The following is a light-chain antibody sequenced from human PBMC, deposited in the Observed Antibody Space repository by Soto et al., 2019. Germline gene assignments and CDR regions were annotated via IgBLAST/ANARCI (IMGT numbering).Light chain of an antibody. Sequence: QSALTQPPSASGSPGQSVTISCTGTSGDVGAYNYVSWYQQYPGKAPKLMIYEVTKRPSGVPDRFSGSKSGNTASLTVSGLQAEDEADYYCTSYVGNDIWVFGGGTKLTVL. CDR1: SGDVGAYNY. J-gene: IGLJ3*02. CDR3: TSYVGNDIWV. CDR2: EVT. V-gene: IGLV2-8*01.